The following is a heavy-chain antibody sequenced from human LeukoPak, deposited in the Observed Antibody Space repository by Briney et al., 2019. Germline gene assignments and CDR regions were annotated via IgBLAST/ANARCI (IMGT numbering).Heavy chain of an antibody. V-gene: IGHV4-59*08. J-gene: IGHJ6*02. CDR3: ARLLYSYGPLEGMDV. Sequence: SETLSLTCTVSGGSISSYYWSWIRQPPGKGLEWIGYIYYSGSTNYNPSLKSRVTISVDTSKNQFSLKLSSVTAADTAVYYCARLLYSYGPLEGMDVWGQGTTVTVSS. CDR1: GGSISSYY. D-gene: IGHD5-18*01. CDR2: IYYSGST.